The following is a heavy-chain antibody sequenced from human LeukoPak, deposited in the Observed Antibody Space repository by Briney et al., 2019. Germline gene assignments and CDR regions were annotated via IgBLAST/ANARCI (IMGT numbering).Heavy chain of an antibody. D-gene: IGHD3-16*01. CDR2: IIPIFGTA. CDR3: VRGPRSYADY. V-gene: IGHV1-69*05. Sequence: ASVKVSCKASGGTFSSYAISWVRQAPGQGLEWMGGIIPIFGTANYAQKFQGRVTMTTDTSTNTAYMELRSLRSDDTAVYYCVRGPRSYADYWGQGTLVTVSS. J-gene: IGHJ4*02. CDR1: GGTFSSYA.